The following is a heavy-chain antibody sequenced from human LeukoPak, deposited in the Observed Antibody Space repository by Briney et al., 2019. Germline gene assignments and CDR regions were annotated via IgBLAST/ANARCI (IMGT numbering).Heavy chain of an antibody. Sequence: PGGSRRLSCAASGFTFSSYWMSWVRQAPGKGLEWVANIKLDGSEKYYVDSVKGRFTISRDNAKKSLSLQMNSLRADDTAVYYCARGYSSSWYLDWGQGTLVTVSS. CDR1: GFTFSSYW. V-gene: IGHV3-7*01. CDR3: ARGYSSSWYLD. CDR2: IKLDGSEK. D-gene: IGHD6-13*01. J-gene: IGHJ4*02.